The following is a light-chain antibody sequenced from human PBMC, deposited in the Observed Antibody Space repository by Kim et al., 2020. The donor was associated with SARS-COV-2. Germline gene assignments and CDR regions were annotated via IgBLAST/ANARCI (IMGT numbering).Light chain of an antibody. J-gene: IGLJ3*02. Sequence: QPVLTQSSSASASLGSSVKLTCTLSSGHSSYIIAWHQQQPGKAPRYLMKLEGSGSYNKGSGVPDRFSGSSSGADRYLTISNLQSEDEAYYYCETWDSSTWVFGGGTKLTVL. CDR2: LEGSGSY. CDR3: ETWDSSTWV. CDR1: SGHSSYI. V-gene: IGLV4-60*03.